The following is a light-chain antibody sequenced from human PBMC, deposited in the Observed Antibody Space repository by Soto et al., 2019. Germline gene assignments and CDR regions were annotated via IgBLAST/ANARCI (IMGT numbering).Light chain of an antibody. V-gene: IGKV1-5*01. CDR3: QQYNSSPLT. CDR2: EAS. Sequence: DIQMTQSPSTLSASVGDRVTITCRANQSISSWLAWYQQKPGKAPELLIYEASSLQSGVPSRFSGSGSGTEFTHTISSLQPDDFATYYCQQYNSSPLTFGGGTKVEIK. CDR1: QSISSW. J-gene: IGKJ4*01.